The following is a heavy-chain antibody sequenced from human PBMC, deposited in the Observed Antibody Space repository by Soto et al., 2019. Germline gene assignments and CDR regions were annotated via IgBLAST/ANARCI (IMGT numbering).Heavy chain of an antibody. D-gene: IGHD6-19*01. CDR3: ARDTDISSAGHDC. CDR2: IKPDGSGK. V-gene: IGHV3-7*03. CDR1: GFTFSTYW. Sequence: EVQLVESGGGLVQPGGSLRLSCAASGFTFSTYWMSWVRQAPGKGLEWVANIKPDGSGKYYVDSVKGRFTVSRDNANNSLYLQMSSLKAEDTAVYYCARDTDISSAGHDCWGQGTLVTVSS. J-gene: IGHJ4*02.